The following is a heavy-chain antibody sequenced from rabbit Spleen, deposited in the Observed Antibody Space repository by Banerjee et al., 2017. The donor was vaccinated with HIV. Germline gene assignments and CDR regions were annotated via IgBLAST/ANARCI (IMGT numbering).Heavy chain of an antibody. CDR2: IDPLFGST. D-gene: IGHD1-1*01. V-gene: IGHV1S39*01. CDR1: GFDFSAYG. J-gene: IGHJ4*01. Sequence: QEQLKEAGGGLVQPGGSLTLSCKASGFDFSAYGVSWVRQAPGKGLEWIGYIDPLFGSTYYASWVNGRFSISTTSSTTVTLQVTSLTAADTATYFCTRDDGSGHYIDGYFNLWGPGTLVTVS. CDR3: TRDDGSGHYIDGYFNL.